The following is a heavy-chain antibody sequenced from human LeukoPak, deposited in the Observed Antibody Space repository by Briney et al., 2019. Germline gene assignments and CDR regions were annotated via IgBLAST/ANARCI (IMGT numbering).Heavy chain of an antibody. CDR2: IYYSGST. CDR3: ARGQWELLNGGFDY. D-gene: IGHD1-26*01. Sequence: SETLSLTCTVSGGSISSYYWSWIRQPPGKGLEWIGYIYYSGSTNYNPSLKSRVTISLDTSKNQFSLKLTSVTAADTAVYYCARGQWELLNGGFDYWGQGFLVTVSS. J-gene: IGHJ4*02. CDR1: GGSISSYY. V-gene: IGHV4-59*01.